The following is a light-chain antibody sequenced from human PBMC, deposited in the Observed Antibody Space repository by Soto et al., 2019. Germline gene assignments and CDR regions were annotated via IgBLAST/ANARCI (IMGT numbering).Light chain of an antibody. V-gene: IGKV3-20*01. Sequence: EIVLTQSPGTLSLSPGERATLSCRASRSVANSDLAWYQQKPGQAPRLLIYDASSMADGIPDRFSGGGSGTDFTLTISSLEPEDFAVYYCHHYGSSPTFGGGTKVEIK. CDR1: RSVANSD. CDR2: DAS. J-gene: IGKJ4*01. CDR3: HHYGSSPT.